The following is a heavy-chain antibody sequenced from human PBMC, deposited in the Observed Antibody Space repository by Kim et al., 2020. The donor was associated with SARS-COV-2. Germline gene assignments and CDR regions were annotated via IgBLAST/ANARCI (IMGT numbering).Heavy chain of an antibody. CDR2: IITITGNA. CDR1: GYTFTSYA. J-gene: IGHJ6*02. CDR3: AREPSRWYDDYYGMGV. D-gene: IGHD6-13*01. V-gene: IGHV7-4-1*02. Sequence: ASVKVSCKASGYTFTSYAMNWVRQAPGQGLEWMGWIITITGNATYAQDFPGRFVFSLDTSVSTAYLQLSSLKAEDTAVYYCAREPSRWYDDYYGMGVWGQGTTVTVSS.